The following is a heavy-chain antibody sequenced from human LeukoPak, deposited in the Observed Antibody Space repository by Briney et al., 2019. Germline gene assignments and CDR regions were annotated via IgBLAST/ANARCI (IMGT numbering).Heavy chain of an antibody. CDR2: ISGSGGST. CDR1: GFTFSSYA. V-gene: IGHV3-23*01. CDR3: ARVTYYYDSSGYYEFDY. Sequence: GGSLRLSCAASGFTFSSYAMSWVRQAPGKGLEWVSAISGSGGSTYYADSVKGRFTISRDNSKNTLYLQMNSLRAEDTAVYYCARVTYYYDSSGYYEFDYWGQGTLVTVSS. J-gene: IGHJ4*02. D-gene: IGHD3-22*01.